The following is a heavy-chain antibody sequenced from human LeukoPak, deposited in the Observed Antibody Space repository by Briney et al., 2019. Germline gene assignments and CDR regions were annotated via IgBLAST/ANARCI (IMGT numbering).Heavy chain of an antibody. J-gene: IGHJ6*03. CDR3: AKESIAAAAHALYYYYYMDV. CDR2: ISWNSGSI. V-gene: IGHV3-9*01. CDR1: GFTFDDYA. Sequence: GGSLRLSCAASGFTFDDYAMHWVRQAPGKGPEWVSGISWNSGSIGYADSVKGRFTISRDNAKNSLYLQMNSLRAEDTALYYCAKESIAAAAHALYYYYYMDVWGKGTTVTVSS. D-gene: IGHD6-13*01.